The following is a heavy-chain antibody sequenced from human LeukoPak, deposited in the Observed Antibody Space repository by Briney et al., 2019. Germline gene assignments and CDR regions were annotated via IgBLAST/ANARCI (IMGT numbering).Heavy chain of an antibody. Sequence: ASVKVSCKVSGYTLTELSMHWVRQAPGKGLEWMGGFDPEDGETIYAQKFQGRVTMTEDTSTDTAYMELSGLRSEDTAVYYCATPWKGVYYYGMDVWGQGTTVTVSS. J-gene: IGHJ6*02. V-gene: IGHV1-24*01. CDR1: GYTLTELS. D-gene: IGHD1-1*01. CDR3: ATPWKGVYYYGMDV. CDR2: FDPEDGET.